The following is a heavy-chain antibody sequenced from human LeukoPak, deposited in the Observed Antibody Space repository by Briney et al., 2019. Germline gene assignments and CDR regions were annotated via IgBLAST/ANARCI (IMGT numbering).Heavy chain of an antibody. CDR3: AKSHCGSFSCSRAEF. D-gene: IGHD2-2*01. J-gene: IGHJ4*02. Sequence: GGSLRLSCAASGFTFSSYGMSWVRQAPGKGLEWVSAMSGGGGSTFYADSVKGRFTISRDNSKNTLYLHMNSLRDEDTAVYYCAKSHCGSFSCSRAEFWGQGTLVTVSS. CDR1: GFTFSSYG. V-gene: IGHV3-23*01. CDR2: MSGGGGST.